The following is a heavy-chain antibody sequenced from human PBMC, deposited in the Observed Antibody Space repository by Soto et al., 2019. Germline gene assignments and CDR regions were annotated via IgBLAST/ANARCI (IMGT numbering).Heavy chain of an antibody. CDR3: ARDVVPTGPYDFWSGYQRPYYYYGMDV. V-gene: IGHV4-31*03. Sequence: TLSLTCTVSGGSISRGGYYLSWIRQHPGKGLEWIGYIYYSGSTYYNPSLKSRVTISVDTSKNQFSLKLSSVTAADTAVYYCARDVVPTGPYDFWSGYQRPYYYYGMDVWGQGTTVTVSS. D-gene: IGHD3-3*01. J-gene: IGHJ6*02. CDR2: IYYSGST. CDR1: GGSISRGGYY.